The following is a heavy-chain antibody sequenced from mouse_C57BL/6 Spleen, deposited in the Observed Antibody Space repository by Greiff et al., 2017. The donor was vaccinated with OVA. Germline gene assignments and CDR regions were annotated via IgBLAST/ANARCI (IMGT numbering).Heavy chain of an antibody. CDR1: GFNIKDYY. CDR3: ARTGGSSYGGFAY. D-gene: IGHD1-1*01. V-gene: IGHV14-2*01. J-gene: IGHJ3*01. CDR2: IDPEDGET. Sequence: VHVKQSGAELVKPGASVKLSCTASGFNIKDYYMHWVKQRTEQGLEWIGRIDPEDGETKYAPKFQGKATITADTTSNTACLQLCSLTSEDTAVYYCARTGGSSYGGFAYWGQGTLVTVSA.